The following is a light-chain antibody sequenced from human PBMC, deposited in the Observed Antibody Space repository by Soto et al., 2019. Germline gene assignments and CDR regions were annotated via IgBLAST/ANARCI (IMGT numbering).Light chain of an antibody. CDR2: GAS. Sequence: EIVLTQSPGTLSLSPGERATLSCRASQSVNGNYLTWYQQKPGQAPMLLIYGASSRATGIPDRFSGSGSGTDFTLTISRLEPEDFAVYYCQQYGSSFRYTFGQGTKLEIK. J-gene: IGKJ2*01. CDR1: QSVNGNY. CDR3: QQYGSSFRYT. V-gene: IGKV3-20*01.